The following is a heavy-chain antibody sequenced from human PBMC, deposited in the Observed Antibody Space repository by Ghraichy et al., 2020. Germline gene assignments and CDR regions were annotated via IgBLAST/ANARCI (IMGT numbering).Heavy chain of an antibody. CDR1: GFMFSDAW. D-gene: IGHD5-18*01. V-gene: IGHV3-15*01. CDR2: IKSISDDGST. CDR3: TIPTGYSYGD. J-gene: IGHJ4*02. Sequence: GSLRLSCTASGFMFSDAWMSWVRQAPGKGPEWVARIKSISDDGSTDYAAPVLGRFTVSRDDSKKTLYLQMNNLKTEDTGVYYCTIPTGYSYGDWGEGTLVTVSS.